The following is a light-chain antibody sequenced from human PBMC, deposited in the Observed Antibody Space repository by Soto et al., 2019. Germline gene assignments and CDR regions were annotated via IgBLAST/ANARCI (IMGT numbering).Light chain of an antibody. CDR2: GAS. CDR1: QSVSSSY. CDR3: QQYGDSPRS. Sequence: EIVMTQSPATLSVSPGERATLSCRASQSVSSSYLAWYQQKPGQAPRLLIYGASSRATGIPDRFSVSGSGTDFTLTISRLEPGDFAVYYCQQYGDSPRSFGQGTKVDIK. J-gene: IGKJ1*01. V-gene: IGKV3-20*01.